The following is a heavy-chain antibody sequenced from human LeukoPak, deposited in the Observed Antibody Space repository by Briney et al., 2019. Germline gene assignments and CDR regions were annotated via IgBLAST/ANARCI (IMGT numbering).Heavy chain of an antibody. D-gene: IGHD4-11*01. CDR2: ISSSGGST. CDR1: GFTFSSYA. Sequence: GGSLRLSCAASGFTFSSYAMSWVRQAPGKGLEWVSGISSSGGSTYYADSVKGRFTISRDNSKNTLYLQMDSLRAEDTAVYYCAKAFGDYRDYFDYWGQGTLVTVSS. CDR3: AKAFGDYRDYFDY. V-gene: IGHV3-23*01. J-gene: IGHJ4*02.